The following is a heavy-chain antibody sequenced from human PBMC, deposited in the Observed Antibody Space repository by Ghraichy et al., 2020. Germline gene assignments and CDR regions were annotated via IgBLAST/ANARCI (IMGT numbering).Heavy chain of an antibody. D-gene: IGHD1-1*01. CDR2: ISGSDGRT. CDR3: AKGRLSGGVDWTLDY. CDR1: GFTFRTYA. V-gene: IGHV3-23*01. Sequence: GGSLRLSCADSGFTFRTYAMNWVRQAQGKGLDWVAGISGSDGRTYYTDAVKGRFTISRDNSKNTVHLHMNIVRVEDTATYYCAKGRLSGGVDWTLDYWGQGALVFVSS. J-gene: IGHJ4*02.